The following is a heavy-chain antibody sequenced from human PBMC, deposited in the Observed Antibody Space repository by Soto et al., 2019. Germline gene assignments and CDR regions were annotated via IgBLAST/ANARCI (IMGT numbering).Heavy chain of an antibody. CDR1: GYTFTDYY. CDR3: ATLGAGAFDY. D-gene: IGHD3-16*01. J-gene: IGHJ4*02. CDR2: LNPNSGGS. V-gene: IGHV1-2*02. Sequence: GASVKVSCKASGYTFTDYYIHWVRQAPGQGLECVGWLNPNSGGSNYAQKFQGRVTMTRDTSISTAYMELSRLTSDDTAVYYCATLGAGAFDYWGQGTLVTVSS.